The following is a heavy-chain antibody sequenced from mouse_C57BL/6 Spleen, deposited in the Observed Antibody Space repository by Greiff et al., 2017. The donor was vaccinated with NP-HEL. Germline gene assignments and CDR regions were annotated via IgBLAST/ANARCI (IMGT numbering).Heavy chain of an antibody. CDR2: IYPRSGNT. CDR1: GYTFTSYG. CDR3: LYCYGSSSSFDD. V-gene: IGHV1-81*01. Sequence: QVQLQQSGAELARPGASVKLSCKASGYTFTSYGISWVKQRTGQGLEWIGEIYPRSGNTYYNEKFKGKATLTADKSSSTAYMELRSLTSEDSAVYFCLYCYGSSSSFDDWGQGTTLTVSS. D-gene: IGHD1-1*01. J-gene: IGHJ2*01.